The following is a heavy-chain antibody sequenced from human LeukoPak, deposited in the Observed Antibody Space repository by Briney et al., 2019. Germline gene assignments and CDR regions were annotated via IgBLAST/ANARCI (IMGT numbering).Heavy chain of an antibody. CDR2: IYSGCST. CDR1: GFTVSSNY. CDR3: ARRNLIAVAGSADYYMDV. Sequence: GGSLRLFCAASGFTVSSNYMSWVRQAPGKGLEWVSVIYSGCSTYYADSVKGRFTISRDNSKNTLYLQMNSLRAEDTAVYYCARRNLIAVAGSADYYMDVWGKGTTVTVSS. J-gene: IGHJ6*03. D-gene: IGHD6-19*01. V-gene: IGHV3-66*01.